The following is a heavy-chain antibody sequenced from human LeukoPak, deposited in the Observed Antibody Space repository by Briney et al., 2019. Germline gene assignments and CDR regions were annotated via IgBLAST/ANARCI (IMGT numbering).Heavy chain of an antibody. CDR1: GFTFSSYA. D-gene: IGHD3-22*01. CDR3: ATTRYYYDSSGYSGRYFQH. J-gene: IGHJ1*01. Sequence: GGSLRLSCAASGFTFSSYAMSWVRQAPGKGLEWVSAISGSGGSTYYADSVKGRFTISRDNSKNTLYLQMNSLRDEDTAVYYCATTRYYYDSSGYSGRYFQHWGQGTLVTVSS. V-gene: IGHV3-23*01. CDR2: ISGSGGST.